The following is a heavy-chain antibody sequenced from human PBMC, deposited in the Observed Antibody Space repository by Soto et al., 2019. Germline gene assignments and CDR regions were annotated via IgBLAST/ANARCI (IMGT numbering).Heavy chain of an antibody. J-gene: IGHJ2*01. CDR1: GFTFSSYA. V-gene: IGHV3-30-3*01. CDR3: ARGLLRGARGATAAMNWYFDL. Sequence: QVQLVESGGGVVQPGRSLRLSCAASGFTFSSYAMHWVRQAPGKGLEWVAVISYDGSNKYYADSVKGRFTISRDNSKNTMYLQMNSLRAEDTAVYYCARGLLRGARGATAAMNWYFDLWGRGTLVTVSS. CDR2: ISYDGSNK.